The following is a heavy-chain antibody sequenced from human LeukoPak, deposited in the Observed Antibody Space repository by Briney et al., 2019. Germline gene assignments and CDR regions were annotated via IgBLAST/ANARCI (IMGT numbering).Heavy chain of an antibody. CDR3: ARPGYRSRYFDY. Sequence: LGESLKISCQGSGYTFTNYWIGWVRQMPGKGLEWMGGINAGDSETKYSPSFQGQVTISVDKSISTAYLQWSSLKASDTAMYYCARPGYRSRYFDYWGHGALVTVSS. V-gene: IGHV5-51*01. CDR2: INAGDSET. D-gene: IGHD6-19*01. CDR1: GYTFTNYW. J-gene: IGHJ4*01.